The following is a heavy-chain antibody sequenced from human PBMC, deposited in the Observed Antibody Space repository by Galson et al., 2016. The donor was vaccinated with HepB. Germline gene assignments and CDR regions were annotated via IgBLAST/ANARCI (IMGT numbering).Heavy chain of an antibody. CDR1: GDSISSSNW. Sequence: ETLSLTCAVSGDSISSSNWWTWVRQPPGPGLEWIGEIYVTASGSPNYNPSLKSRVTISGDKSKNQFSLRLTSVTAADTAVYYCARHHVTATGHGIDVWGQGTMVTVSS. V-gene: IGHV4-4*02. D-gene: IGHD2-21*02. CDR3: ARHHVTATGHGIDV. CDR2: IYVTASGSP. J-gene: IGHJ6*02.